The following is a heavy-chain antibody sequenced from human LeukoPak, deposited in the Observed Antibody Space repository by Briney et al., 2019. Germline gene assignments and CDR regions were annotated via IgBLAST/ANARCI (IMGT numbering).Heavy chain of an antibody. CDR3: AKRGVVIRAVIIVGFHKEAYYFDY. CDR1: GFTFSSYV. D-gene: IGHD3-10*01. CDR2: ISGSGGST. Sequence: GGSLRLSCAASGFTFSSYVMVWVRQAPGKGLEWVSGISGSGGSTYYADSVKGRFTISRDNPKNTLYLQMNSLRAEDTAVYFCAKRGVVIRAVIIVGFHKEAYYFDYWGQGALVTVSS. V-gene: IGHV3-23*01. J-gene: IGHJ4*02.